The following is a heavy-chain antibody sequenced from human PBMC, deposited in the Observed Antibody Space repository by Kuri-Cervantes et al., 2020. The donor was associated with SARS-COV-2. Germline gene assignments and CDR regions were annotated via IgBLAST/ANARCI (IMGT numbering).Heavy chain of an antibody. D-gene: IGHD5-18*01. V-gene: IGHV4-34*01. CDR2: INHSGST. J-gene: IGHJ5*02. CDR1: GGSFSGYY. Sequence: GSLRLSCAVYGGSFSGYYWSWIRQLPGKGLEWTGEINHSGSTNYNPSLKSRVTISVDPSKAQFSLNLISVTAADTAVYYCARLGGYRSGYNWFDPWGQGTLVTVSS. CDR3: ARLGGYRSGYNWFDP.